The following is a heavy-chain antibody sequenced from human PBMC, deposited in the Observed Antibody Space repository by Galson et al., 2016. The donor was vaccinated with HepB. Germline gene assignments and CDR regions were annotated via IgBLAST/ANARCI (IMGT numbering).Heavy chain of an antibody. J-gene: IGHJ4*02. CDR1: GYSFTNYW. CDR2: IYPGDSDT. Sequence: QSGAEVKKPGESLKISCKTFGYSFTNYWIGWVRQMPGKGLEWMGIIYPGDSDTRYSPSFQGQVTISADRSISTAYLQWSSLKASDTAMYYCARQGDSGWSLLDSWGQGTLVTVSS. V-gene: IGHV5-51*01. CDR3: ARQGDSGWSLLDS. D-gene: IGHD6-19*01.